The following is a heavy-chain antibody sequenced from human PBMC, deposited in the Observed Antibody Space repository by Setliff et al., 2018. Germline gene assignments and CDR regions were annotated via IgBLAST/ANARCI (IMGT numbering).Heavy chain of an antibody. CDR1: AYILSSHG. J-gene: IGHJ3*02. D-gene: IGHD2-15*01. CDR2: ISPYNGVT. CDR3: AISSLSICSGDTCPNAFDI. V-gene: IGHV1-18*01. Sequence: ASVKVSCKASAYILSSHGISWVRQAPGEGLEWMGWISPYNGVTSYAQRFQGRVTMTTDTSTSAAYLELMSLRSDDTAVYYCAISSLSICSGDTCPNAFDIWGQGTMVTVSS.